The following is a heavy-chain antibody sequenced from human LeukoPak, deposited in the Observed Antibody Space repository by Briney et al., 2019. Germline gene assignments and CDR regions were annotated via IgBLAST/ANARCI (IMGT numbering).Heavy chain of an antibody. D-gene: IGHD2/OR15-2a*01. CDR3: VSFYEAY. CDR2: INSDGGWT. Sequence: GRSLRLSCAASGFTFSSYAMHWVRQAPGKGLVWVSHINSDGGWTSYADSVKGRFTISKDNAKNTVYLQMNNLRAEDTAVYYCVSFYEAYWGRGTLVTVSS. CDR1: GFTFSSYA. V-gene: IGHV3-74*01. J-gene: IGHJ4*02.